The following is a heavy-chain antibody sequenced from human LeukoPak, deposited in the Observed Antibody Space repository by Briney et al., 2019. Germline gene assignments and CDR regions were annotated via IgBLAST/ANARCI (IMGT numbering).Heavy chain of an antibody. J-gene: IGHJ6*03. V-gene: IGHV3-20*04. CDR1: GLTLDDYG. CDR2: INWNGGSK. D-gene: IGHD3-9*01. Sequence: GGSLRPSCAPSGLTLDDYGMSWVRQPPGKGLGWVSGINWNGGSKRYADSGKGRFTISRDNAKNSRYLQMNSLRAENTALYYCARGHDILTGDYYMDVWGKGTTLTVSS. CDR3: ARGHDILTGDYYMDV.